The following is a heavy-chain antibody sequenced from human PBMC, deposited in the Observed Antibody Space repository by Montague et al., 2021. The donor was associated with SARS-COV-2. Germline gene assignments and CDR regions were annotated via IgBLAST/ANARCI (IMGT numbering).Heavy chain of an antibody. Sequence: SLRLSCEAYGFTFSTYAMNLVRQAPCKGLEWVSGISSGVNKHHAXSVKGRFTISRDDSRNTLYLQMHSLRAEDTAMYYCAKNFPGQFYFDDWGQGTLVAVSS. J-gene: IGHJ4*02. CDR2: ISSGVNK. V-gene: IGHV3-23*01. D-gene: IGHD2/OR15-2a*01. CDR1: GFTFSTYA. CDR3: AKNFPGQFYFDD.